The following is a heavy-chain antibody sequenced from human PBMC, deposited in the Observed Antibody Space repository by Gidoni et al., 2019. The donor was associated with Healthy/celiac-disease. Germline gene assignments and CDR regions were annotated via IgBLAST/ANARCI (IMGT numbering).Heavy chain of an antibody. J-gene: IGHJ4*02. CDR1: GFTFSSYA. Sequence: EVQLLESGGGLVQPGGSLRLSCAASGFTFSSYAMSWVRQAPGKGLEWVSAISGSGGSTYYADSVKGRFTISRDNSKNTLYLQMNSLRAEVTAVYYCAKGMDYGDYVSFGPLGNYFDYWGQGTLVTVSS. CDR3: AKGMDYGDYVSFGPLGNYFDY. D-gene: IGHD4-17*01. V-gene: IGHV3-23*01. CDR2: ISGSGGST.